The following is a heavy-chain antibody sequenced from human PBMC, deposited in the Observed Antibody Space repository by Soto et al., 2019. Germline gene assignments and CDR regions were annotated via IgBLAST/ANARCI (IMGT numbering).Heavy chain of an antibody. CDR3: AGTSGTTTGYGQYGRAS. J-gene: IGHJ6*02. D-gene: IGHD3-9*01. CDR2: IKYDGSSA. Sequence: EVQLVESGGGLVQPGGSLRLSCEASGFSFSAHWMHWVRQAPGKEPVWVARIKYDGSSADYADFVKGRFTVSRDNAKRMSYLQMNSPRAVDTAVYCCAGTSGTTTGYGQYGRASWGHGTTVIVS. CDR1: GFSFSAHW. V-gene: IGHV3-74*01.